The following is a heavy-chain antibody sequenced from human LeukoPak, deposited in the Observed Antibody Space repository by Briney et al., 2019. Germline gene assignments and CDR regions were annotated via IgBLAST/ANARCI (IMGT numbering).Heavy chain of an antibody. CDR2: IYPGDSDT. D-gene: IGHD2-21*01. CDR1: GYGFTSYW. V-gene: IGHV5-51*01. CDR3: ASSSIVAPPYDYYYGMDV. J-gene: IGHJ6*02. Sequence: GAALQISFQGPGYGFTSYWIGWARPVPGKGLGWMGIIYPGDSDTRYSPSFQGKVTISADKSISTAYLQWSSLKASDTAMYYCASSSIVAPPYDYYYGMDVWGQGTTVTVSS.